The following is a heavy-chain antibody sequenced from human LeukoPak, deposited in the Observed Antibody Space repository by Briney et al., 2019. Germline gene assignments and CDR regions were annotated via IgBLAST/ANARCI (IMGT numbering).Heavy chain of an antibody. CDR2: ICYSGST. J-gene: IGHJ4*02. D-gene: IGHD4-23*01. Sequence: SETLSLTCAVSGGSISSSGYYWGWSRQPPGKGLEWIGSICYSGSTQYNPSLKSRVTISVDTSKNQFSLKLRSVTAADTAVYYCATSAQYGGYWGQGTLVTVSS. V-gene: IGHV4-39*01. CDR3: ATSAQYGGY. CDR1: GGSISSSGYY.